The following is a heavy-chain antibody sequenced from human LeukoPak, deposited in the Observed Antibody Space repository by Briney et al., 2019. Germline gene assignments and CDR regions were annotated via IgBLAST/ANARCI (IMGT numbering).Heavy chain of an antibody. Sequence: SETLSLTCAVYGESFSGYYWSWIRQPPGKGLEWIGEINHSGSTNYNPSLKSRVTISVDTSKNQFSLKVSSVTAADTAVYYCARDTGRMIVVIIPDAFDIWGQGTMVTVSS. D-gene: IGHD3-22*01. V-gene: IGHV4-34*01. J-gene: IGHJ3*02. CDR2: INHSGST. CDR1: GESFSGYY. CDR3: ARDTGRMIVVIIPDAFDI.